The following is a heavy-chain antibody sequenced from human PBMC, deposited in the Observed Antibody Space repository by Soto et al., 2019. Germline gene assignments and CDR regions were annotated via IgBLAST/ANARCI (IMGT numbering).Heavy chain of an antibody. CDR3: AKGTCTNGVCYTDY. CDR2: ISGSGGGT. Sequence: GGSLRLSCAASGFTFSSYAMSWVRQAPGKGLEWVSSISGSGGGTHYADSLKGRFTISRDNSKNTVFLEMNSLTAEDTAVYYCAKGTCTNGVCYTDYWGQGTLVTVSS. D-gene: IGHD2-8*01. CDR1: GFTFSSYA. J-gene: IGHJ4*02. V-gene: IGHV3-23*01.